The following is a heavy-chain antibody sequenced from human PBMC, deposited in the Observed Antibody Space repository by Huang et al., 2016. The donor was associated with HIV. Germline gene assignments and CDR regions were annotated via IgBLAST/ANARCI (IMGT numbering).Heavy chain of an antibody. D-gene: IGHD3-22*01. CDR1: GFNFNNYD. Sequence: QVQLVQSGAEVKKPGASVKVSCKASGFNFNNYDLNWVRQAPGQGLEWMGWMNPKSGNTGYAQKFQGRVTITRNTSITTAYMELRSLRSEDTAVYYCARARGFLYDSTGYYSRYYFDSWGQGTLVTISS. CDR3: ARARGFLYDSTGYYSRYYFDS. V-gene: IGHV1-8*03. J-gene: IGHJ4*02. CDR2: MNPKSGNT.